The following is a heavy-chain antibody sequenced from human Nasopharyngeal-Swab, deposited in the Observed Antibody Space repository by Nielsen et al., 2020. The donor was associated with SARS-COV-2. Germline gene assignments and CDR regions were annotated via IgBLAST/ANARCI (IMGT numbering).Heavy chain of an antibody. CDR3: AKDEGVGGYSYYYYYYGIDV. J-gene: IGHJ6*02. V-gene: IGHV3-30*18. CDR2: ISYDGSNK. CDR1: GFTFSSYG. Sequence: GESLKISCAASGFTFSSYGMHWVRQAPGKGPEWVAVISYDGSNKYYADSVKGRFTISRDNSKNTLYLQMNSLRAEDTAVYYCAKDEGVGGYSYYYYYYGIDVWGQGTTVTVSS. D-gene: IGHD4-23*01.